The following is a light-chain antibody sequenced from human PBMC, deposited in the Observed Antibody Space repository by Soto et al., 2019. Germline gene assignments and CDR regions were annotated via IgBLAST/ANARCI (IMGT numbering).Light chain of an antibody. J-gene: IGKJ5*01. Sequence: EIVLTQSPGTLSLSPGDRATLSCRASQTVSNSYLAWCQQKPGQAPRVIMYGASRRATGIPDRFSGSGSGTDFTLTISRLEPEDFAVYYCQQYGSSPITFGQGTRLEI. CDR3: QQYGSSPIT. V-gene: IGKV3-20*01. CDR1: QTVSNSY. CDR2: GAS.